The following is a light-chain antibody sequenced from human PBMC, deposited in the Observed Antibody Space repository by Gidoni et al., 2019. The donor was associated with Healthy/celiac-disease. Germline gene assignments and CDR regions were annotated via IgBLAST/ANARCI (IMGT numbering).Light chain of an antibody. CDR3: QHIDT. V-gene: IGKV3-20*01. CDR1: KSVSSSY. J-gene: IGKJ2*01. Sequence: ELVLTQSPGTLSLSPGERATLSCRASKSVSSSYLAWYQQKPGQAPRLLIYGASRRATGIPDRFSGSGSGTDFTLTISSLEPEDFAVYYCQHIDTFGQGTKLEIK. CDR2: GAS.